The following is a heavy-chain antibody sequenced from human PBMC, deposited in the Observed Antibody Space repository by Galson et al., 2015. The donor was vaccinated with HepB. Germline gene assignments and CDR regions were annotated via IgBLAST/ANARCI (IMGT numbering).Heavy chain of an antibody. CDR3: AKGSPTSFYHYYMDV. CDR1: GLTLINYD. V-gene: IGHV3-23*01. CDR2: ISDNDVTT. D-gene: IGHD1-1*01. Sequence: SLRLSCAASGLTLINYDMSWVRQAPGKGLEWISGISDNDVTTHYADPVKGRFTISRHKSKNTLYLQMNRLRVGDTAVYYCAKGSPTSFYHYYMDVWGKGTTVIVSS. J-gene: IGHJ6*03.